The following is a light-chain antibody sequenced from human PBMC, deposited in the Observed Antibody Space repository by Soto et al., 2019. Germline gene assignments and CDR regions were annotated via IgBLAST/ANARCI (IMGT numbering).Light chain of an antibody. CDR1: QSVLYSSNNKNY. J-gene: IGKJ1*01. CDR2: WAS. Sequence: DIVMTQSPDSLAVSLGERATFNCKSSQSVLYSSNNKNYLAWYQQKPGQPPKLLIYWASTRESGVPDRFSGSGSGTDFTLTISSLKAEDVAVYYCQQCYTTPRTFGQGTKVEIK. V-gene: IGKV4-1*01. CDR3: QQCYTTPRT.